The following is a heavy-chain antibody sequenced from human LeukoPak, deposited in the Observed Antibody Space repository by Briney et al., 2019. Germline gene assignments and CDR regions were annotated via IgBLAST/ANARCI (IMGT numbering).Heavy chain of an antibody. D-gene: IGHD2-2*01. V-gene: IGHV1-18*01. CDR2: ISAYNGNT. CDR3: ARDYLVVVPAAIVY. CDR1: GYTFTSYG. J-gene: IGHJ4*02. Sequence: ASVKVSCKASGYTFTSYGISWVRQAPGQGLEWMGWISAYNGNTNYAQKLQGRVTVTTDTSTSTAYMELRSLRSDDTAVYYCARDYLVVVPAAIVYWGQGTLVTVSS.